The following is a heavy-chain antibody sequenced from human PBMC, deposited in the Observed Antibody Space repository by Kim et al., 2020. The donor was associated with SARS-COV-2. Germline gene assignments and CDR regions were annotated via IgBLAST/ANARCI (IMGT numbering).Heavy chain of an antibody. D-gene: IGHD5-12*01. CDR2: IYYSGNT. CDR3: ARDALGATGLGISYSYYGMDV. J-gene: IGHJ6*02. V-gene: IGHV4-39*07. Sequence: SETLSLTCTVSGGSISNSNYYWGWIRQPPGKGLEWIGSIYYSGNTYYNPSPKSRVTISVDTSKNQFSLKLSSVTAADTAVYYCARDALGATGLGISYSYYGMDVGGQETTVTVSS. CDR1: GGSISNSNYY.